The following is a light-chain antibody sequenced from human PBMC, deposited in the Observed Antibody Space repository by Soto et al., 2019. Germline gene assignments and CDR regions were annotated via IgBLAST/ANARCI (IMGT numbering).Light chain of an antibody. CDR3: GGWDDSGSGPV. V-gene: IGLV1-47*01. CDR2: RNN. Sequence: QSVLTQPPSASGTPGQRVNISCAGSSSNIGSNYVYWYRQFPGTAPKLIIQRNNQRPSGLPARYSGPKSGTSASRAISGLRSEDEADYYCGGWDDSGSGPVFGGGTQLTVL. CDR1: SSNIGSNY. J-gene: IGLJ2*01.